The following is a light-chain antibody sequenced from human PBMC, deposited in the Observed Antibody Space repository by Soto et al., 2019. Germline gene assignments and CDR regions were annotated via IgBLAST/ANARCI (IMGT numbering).Light chain of an antibody. J-gene: IGKJ2*01. CDR1: QSISTY. Sequence: DIQMTQPSTLSASVGDRVTLHCRASQSISTYLAWYQQKPGKAPKVLIYHASNLESGVPSWFSGGGSGTEFTLTISSLQPDDFANYYCQQYYMYSYTFGQGTKLDIK. CDR3: QQYYMYSYT. CDR2: HAS. V-gene: IGKV1-5*01.